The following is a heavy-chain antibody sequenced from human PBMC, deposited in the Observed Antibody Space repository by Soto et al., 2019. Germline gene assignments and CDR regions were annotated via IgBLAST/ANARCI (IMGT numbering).Heavy chain of an antibody. J-gene: IGHJ1*01. D-gene: IGHD6-6*01. CDR2: IIPIFGTA. CDR1: GGTFSSYA. CDR3: ARSLPPEIAVRLRENAEYFQH. Sequence: QVQLVQSGAEVKKPGSSVKVSCKASGGTFSSYAISWVRQAPGQGLEWMGGIIPIFGTANYAQKFQGRITITADESTSAAAMELSSLRSEDTAVYYCARSLPPEIAVRLRENAEYFQHWGQGTLVTVSS. V-gene: IGHV1-69*12.